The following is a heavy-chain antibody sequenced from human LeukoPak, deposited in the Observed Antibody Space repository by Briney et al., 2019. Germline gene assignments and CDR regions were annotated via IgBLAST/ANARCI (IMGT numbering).Heavy chain of an antibody. CDR2: ISSDGTYT. V-gene: IGHV3-74*01. CDR1: GFTFSSHL. D-gene: IGHD3-10*01. CDR3: ARSMVRGVIGGVDY. Sequence: GGSLRLSCAASGFTFSSHLMHWVRQAPGKGLVWVSRISSDGTYTNYADSVRGRFTISRDNAKNTLYLQMNSLRAEDTAVYYCARSMVRGVIGGVDYWGQGTLVTVSS. J-gene: IGHJ4*02.